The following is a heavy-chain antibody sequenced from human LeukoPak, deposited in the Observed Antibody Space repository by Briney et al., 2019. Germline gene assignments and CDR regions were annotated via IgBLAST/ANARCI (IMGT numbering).Heavy chain of an antibody. V-gene: IGHV3-69-1*01. D-gene: IGHD6-13*01. Sequence: ETLSLTCIVSGGSISSTSYYWGWIRQSPGKGLEWVSSISSSSYIYYADSVKGRFTISRDNAKNSLYLQMNSLRAEDTAVYYCARDLSSSSWYRRGFDYWGQGTLVTVSS. CDR3: ARDLSSSSWYRRGFDY. CDR2: ISSSSYI. J-gene: IGHJ4*02. CDR1: GGSISSTSYY.